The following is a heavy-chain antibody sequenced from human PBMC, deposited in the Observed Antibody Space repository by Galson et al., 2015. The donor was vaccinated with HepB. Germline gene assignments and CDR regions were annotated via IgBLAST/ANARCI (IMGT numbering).Heavy chain of an antibody. J-gene: IGHJ5*02. CDR1: GGTFSSYT. V-gene: IGHV1-69*02. CDR2: IIPILGIA. CDR3: ACGDYGVEGWFDP. D-gene: IGHD4-17*01. Sequence: SVKVSCKASGGTFSSYTISWVRQAPGQGLEWMGRIIPILGIANYAQKFQGRVTITADKSTSTAYMELSSLRSEDTAVYYCACGDYGVEGWFDPWGQGTLVTVSS.